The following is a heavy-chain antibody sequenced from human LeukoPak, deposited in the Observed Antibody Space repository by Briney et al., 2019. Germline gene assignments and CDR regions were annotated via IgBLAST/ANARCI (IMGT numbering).Heavy chain of an antibody. CDR1: GFTFSNFW. CDR3: ARMVRETDY. Sequence: GGSLRLSCAASGFTFSNFWMSWVRKAPGKGLEWVANIKQDGSETYHVDSVKGRFTISRDNAKNSLYLQMNSLRAEDTAVYYCARMVRETDYWGQGTLVIVSS. D-gene: IGHD3-10*01. CDR2: IKQDGSET. J-gene: IGHJ4*02. V-gene: IGHV3-7*01.